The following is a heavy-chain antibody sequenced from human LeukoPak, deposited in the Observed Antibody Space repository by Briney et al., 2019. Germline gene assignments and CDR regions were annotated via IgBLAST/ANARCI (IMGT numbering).Heavy chain of an antibody. Sequence: SETLSLTCTVSGGSISSYYWSWIRQPPVKGLEWIGYIYYSGSTNYNPSLKSRVTISVDTSKNQFSLKLSSVTAADTAVYYCARMIGSGYIDYYYYYYGMDVWGQGTTVTVSS. D-gene: IGHD3-3*01. CDR1: GGSISSYY. CDR2: IYYSGST. CDR3: ARMIGSGYIDYYYYYYGMDV. J-gene: IGHJ6*02. V-gene: IGHV4-59*08.